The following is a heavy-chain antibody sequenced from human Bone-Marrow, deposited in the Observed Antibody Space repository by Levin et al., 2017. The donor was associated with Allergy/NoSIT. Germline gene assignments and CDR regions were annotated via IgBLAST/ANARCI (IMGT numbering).Heavy chain of an antibody. CDR3: ARLGDIGGSYSRNWFDP. CDR2: IYPGDSDT. D-gene: IGHD1-26*01. V-gene: IGHV5-51*01. J-gene: IGHJ5*02. Sequence: GGSLRLSCKGSGYSFTSYWIGWVRQMPGKGLEWMGIIYPGDSDTRYSPSFQGQVTISADKSISTAYLQWSSLKASDTAMYYCARLGDIGGSYSRNWFDPWGQGTLVTVSS. CDR1: GYSFTSYW.